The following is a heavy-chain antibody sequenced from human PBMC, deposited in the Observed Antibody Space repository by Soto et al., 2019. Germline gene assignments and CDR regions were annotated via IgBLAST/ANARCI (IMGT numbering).Heavy chain of an antibody. J-gene: IGHJ6*03. CDR2: ISNNGAHT. CDR1: GFTFSNYE. V-gene: IGHV3-64*01. D-gene: IGHD6-13*01. Sequence: EAQLVESGGGLVQPGGSLSLSCAASGFTFSNYEMHWVRQAPGKGLEYVSGISNNGAHTDYAKSVKGRFTISRDNSENTLYSQMGSLRAEDMALYYCARRGYGSRWPNVYMDVWGKGTTVTVSS. CDR3: ARRGYGSRWPNVYMDV.